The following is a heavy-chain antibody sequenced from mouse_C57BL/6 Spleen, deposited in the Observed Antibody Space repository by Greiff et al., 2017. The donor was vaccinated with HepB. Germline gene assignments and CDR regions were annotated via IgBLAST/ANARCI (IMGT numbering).Heavy chain of an antibody. V-gene: IGHV5-17*01. CDR2: ISSGSSTI. J-gene: IGHJ3*01. D-gene: IGHD1-1*01. CDR3: ARPYYYGSSYGFAY. CDR1: GFTFSDYG. Sequence: EVKLVEPGGGLVKPGGSLKLSCAASGFTFSDYGMHWVRQAPEKGLEWVAYISSGSSTIYYADTLKGRFTISRDNAKNTLFLQMTSLRSEDTAMYYCARPYYYGSSYGFAYWGQGTLVTVSA.